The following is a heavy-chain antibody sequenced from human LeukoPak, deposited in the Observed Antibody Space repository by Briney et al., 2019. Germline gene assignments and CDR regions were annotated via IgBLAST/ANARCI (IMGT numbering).Heavy chain of an antibody. V-gene: IGHV4-34*01. CDR3: TTGRGYSYALGY. CDR1: GGSLSGYY. D-gene: IGHD5-18*01. J-gene: IGHJ4*02. CDR2: INHSGST. Sequence: SETLSLTCAVYGGSLSGYYWSWIRQPPGKGLEWIGEINHSGSTNYNPSLKSRVTISVDTSKNQFSLKLSSVTDEDTAVYYCTTGRGYSYALGYWGQGTLVTVSS.